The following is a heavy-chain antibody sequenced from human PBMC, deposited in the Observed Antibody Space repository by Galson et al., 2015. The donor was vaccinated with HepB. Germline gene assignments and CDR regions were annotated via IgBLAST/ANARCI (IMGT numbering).Heavy chain of an antibody. CDR3: ARRGVVVVPAAVWDYYYYYGMDV. CDR1: GYTFTSYD. Sequence: SVKVSCKASGYTFTSYDINWVRQATGQGLEWMGWMNPNCGNTGYAQKFQGRVTMTRNTSISTAYMELSSLRSEDTAVYYCARRGVVVVPAAVWDYYYYYGMDVWGQGTTVTVSS. V-gene: IGHV1-8*01. D-gene: IGHD2-2*01. CDR2: MNPNCGNT. J-gene: IGHJ6*02.